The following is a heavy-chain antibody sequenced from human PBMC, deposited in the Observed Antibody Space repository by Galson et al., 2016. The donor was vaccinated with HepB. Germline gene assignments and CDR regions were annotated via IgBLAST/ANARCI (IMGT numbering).Heavy chain of an antibody. CDR2: VGTGHFT. Sequence: SLRLSCATSGFTFTDYPMTWVRQAPGKGLEWVSTVGTGHFTHYADSVKGRFIVSSDNSENTLSLQINRLKAYITGLYFFSMRGQTKCHSGGFDYWGRCIVSRSNSENTLDLQLNGLRADDTALYFCAREGYSSGHCGAFDIWGRGTVVAGSS. V-gene: IGHV3-23*01. D-gene: IGHD5-12*01. CDR1: GFTFTDYP. CDR3: SMRGQTKCHSGGFDYWGRCIVSRSNSENTLDLQLNGLRADDTALYFCAREGYSSGHCGAFDI. J-gene: IGHJ3*02.